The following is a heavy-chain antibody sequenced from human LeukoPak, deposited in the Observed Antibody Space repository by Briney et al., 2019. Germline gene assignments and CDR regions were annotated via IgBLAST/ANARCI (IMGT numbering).Heavy chain of an antibody. Sequence: ASVKVSCKVSGYSLTELSMHWVRQTLGKGLEWMGAFDPGDAETIYAQKFQGRVTLTEDTSTDTAYMELRSLRSDDTAVYYCARDAYYGSGNYMGVWGKGTTVTISS. CDR2: FDPGDAET. V-gene: IGHV1-24*01. J-gene: IGHJ6*03. CDR1: GYSLTELS. D-gene: IGHD3-10*01. CDR3: ARDAYYGSGNYMGV.